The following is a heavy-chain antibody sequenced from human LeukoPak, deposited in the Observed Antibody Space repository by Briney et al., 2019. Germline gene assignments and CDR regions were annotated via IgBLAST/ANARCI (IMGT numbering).Heavy chain of an antibody. Sequence: PGGSLRLSCAASGFTFSSYSMNWVRQAPGKGLEWVSSISSSSSYIYYADSVKGRFTISRDNAKNSLYLQMNSLRAEDTAVYYCASPPLSDSSGWYRDYWGQGTLVTVSS. V-gene: IGHV3-21*01. CDR1: GFTFSSYS. D-gene: IGHD6-19*01. J-gene: IGHJ4*02. CDR2: ISSSSSYI. CDR3: ASPPLSDSSGWYRDY.